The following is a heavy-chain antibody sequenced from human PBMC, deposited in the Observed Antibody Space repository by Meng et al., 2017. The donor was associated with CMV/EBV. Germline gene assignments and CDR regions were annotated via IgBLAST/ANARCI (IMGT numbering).Heavy chain of an antibody. J-gene: IGHJ6*02. CDR2: ISSRGSTI. CDR1: GFTFSNYY. V-gene: IGHV3-11*04. CDR3: ARVSHPSYCSSTSCEPFYDYYYGMDV. Sequence: GGSLRLSCAASGFTFSNYYMSWIRQAPGKGLEWVSYISSRGSTIYYADSVKGRFTSSRDNAKNSLYLRMNSLRAEDTAVYYCARVSHPSYCSSTSCEPFYDYYYGMDVWGQGTTVTVSS. D-gene: IGHD2-2*01.